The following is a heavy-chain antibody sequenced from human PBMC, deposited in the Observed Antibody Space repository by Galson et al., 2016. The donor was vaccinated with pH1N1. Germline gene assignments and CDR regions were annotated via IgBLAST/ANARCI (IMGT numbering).Heavy chain of an antibody. V-gene: IGHV3-7*01. CDR1: RFTFSSYW. CDR2: MNQDGNKK. CDR3: VRAVGRAEAH. Sequence: SLRLSCAASRFTFSSYWMSWVRQAPGKGLEWVANMNQDGNKKYYVDSVKGRFIISRDYSKNSLYLQMNSLRAEDTAMYYCVRAVGRAEAHWGQGTLVTVSS. D-gene: IGHD1-26*01. J-gene: IGHJ4*02.